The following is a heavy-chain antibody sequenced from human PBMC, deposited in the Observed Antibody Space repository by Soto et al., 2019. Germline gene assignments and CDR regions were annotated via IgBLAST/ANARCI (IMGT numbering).Heavy chain of an antibody. CDR2: ISPNGQGI. CDR3: AKERQYPRDYFHY. Sequence: EVKLLESGGGLVQPGGSLRLSCGVSGFNVTSYGVSWVRPAPGKGLEWVSAISPNGQGIWYADSVKGRFTISRDISRNTVFLQMDSLRADDTAVYYCAKERQYPRDYFHYWGQGTLVTVSS. V-gene: IGHV3-23*01. D-gene: IGHD4-4*01. CDR1: GFNVTSYG. J-gene: IGHJ4*02.